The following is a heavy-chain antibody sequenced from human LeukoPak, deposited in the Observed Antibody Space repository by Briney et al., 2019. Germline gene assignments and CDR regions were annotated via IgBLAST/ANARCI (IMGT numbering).Heavy chain of an antibody. V-gene: IGHV3-21*01. Sequence: GGSLRLSCAASEFTFVRYAMNWVRQAPGKGLEWVSSISSSSSYIYYADSVKGRFTISRDNAKNSLYLQMNSLRAEDTAVYYCARVASDAFDIWGQGTMVTVSS. CDR1: EFTFVRYA. J-gene: IGHJ3*02. CDR3: ARVASDAFDI. CDR2: ISSSSSYI.